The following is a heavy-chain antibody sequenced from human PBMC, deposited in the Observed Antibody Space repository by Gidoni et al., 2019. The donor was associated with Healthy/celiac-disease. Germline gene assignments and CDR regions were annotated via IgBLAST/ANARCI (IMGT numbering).Heavy chain of an antibody. CDR3: ARDPSHDYGDYGFDY. Sequence: QVQLQESGPGLVKPSGTLSLTCAVSGGSISSSNWWSWVRQPPGKGREWIGSLYHRGSTNYNPSLKSRVTISVDKSKNQFSLKLSSVTAADTAVYYCARDPSHDYGDYGFDYWGQGTLVTVSS. V-gene: IGHV4-4*02. CDR1: GGSISSSNW. CDR2: LYHRGST. J-gene: IGHJ4*02. D-gene: IGHD4-17*01.